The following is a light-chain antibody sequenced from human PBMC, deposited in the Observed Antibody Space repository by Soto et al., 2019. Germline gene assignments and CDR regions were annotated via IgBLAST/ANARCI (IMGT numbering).Light chain of an antibody. Sequence: DIQLTQSPSLLSASVGDRVTITCRASQGISTSLAWYQQKAGKAPKLLIYAASTVQSGVPSRFSGSGSGTDFTLTISSLQPEDFATFYCQQVHNYPFTFGGGTKVAIK. CDR2: AAS. CDR3: QQVHNYPFT. CDR1: QGISTS. V-gene: IGKV1-9*01. J-gene: IGKJ4*01.